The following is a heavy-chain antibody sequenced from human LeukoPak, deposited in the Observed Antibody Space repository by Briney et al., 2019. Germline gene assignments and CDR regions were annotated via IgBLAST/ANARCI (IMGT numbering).Heavy chain of an antibody. CDR3: AQDSYYYYIDV. CDR2: IGYDGSNK. J-gene: IGHJ6*03. Sequence: GGSLRLSCAASGFTFRSYGMHWVRQAPGKGLEWVTFIGYDGSNKYYTDSVKGRFTISRDNSKNTLYLQMNSLRAEDTAIYYCAQDSYYYYIDVWGKGTAVTVSS. CDR1: GFTFRSYG. V-gene: IGHV3-30*02.